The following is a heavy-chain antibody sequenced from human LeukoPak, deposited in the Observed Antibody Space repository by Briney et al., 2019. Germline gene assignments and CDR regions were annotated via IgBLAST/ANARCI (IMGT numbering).Heavy chain of an antibody. CDR1: GGSITSHC. CDR2: IYYSGTT. V-gene: IGHV4-59*11. J-gene: IGHJ4*02. D-gene: IGHD3-22*01. Sequence: SETLSLTCTVSGGSITSHCWSWFRQPPGKELEWIGYIYYSGTTDYNPSLKSRVTISLDTSRTQFSLKLDSVTAADTAVYYCARKRHDSSGYHFDYWGQGTQVTVSS. CDR3: ARKRHDSSGYHFDY.